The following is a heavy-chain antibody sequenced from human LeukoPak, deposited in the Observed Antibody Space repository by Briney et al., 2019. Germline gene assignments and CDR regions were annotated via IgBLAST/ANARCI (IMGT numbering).Heavy chain of an antibody. CDR1: GFTFRNYV. CDR2: TSSDLNVK. J-gene: IGHJ4*02. Sequence: GGSLGLSCAASGFTFRNYVIHWVRQAPGKGLEWVAVTSSDLNVKLYADSVKGRFTISRDNSKNTLYLQMNTLRAEDTAVYYCARGQARSFDYWGQGTLVTVSS. V-gene: IGHV3-30*14. CDR3: ARGQARSFDY.